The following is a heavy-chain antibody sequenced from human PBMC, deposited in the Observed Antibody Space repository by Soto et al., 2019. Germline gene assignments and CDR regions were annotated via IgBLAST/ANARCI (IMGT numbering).Heavy chain of an antibody. D-gene: IGHD6-13*01. V-gene: IGHV5-51*01. J-gene: IGHJ3*02. Sequence: GESLKISCKVSGYNFANYWIGVVRQMPGKGLEWMGMIFPGDSDTKNSPSLQGQITMSVDKSDSSAFLQWRSLKASDTAMYFCAAGYTTGPDAFDIWGQGTMVNVSS. CDR3: AAGYTTGPDAFDI. CDR1: GYNFANYW. CDR2: IFPGDSDT.